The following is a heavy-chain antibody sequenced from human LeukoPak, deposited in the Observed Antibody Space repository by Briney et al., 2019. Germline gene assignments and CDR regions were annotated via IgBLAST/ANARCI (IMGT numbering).Heavy chain of an antibody. CDR1: GGSISSYY. V-gene: IGHV4-4*07. Sequence: PSETLSLTCTVSGGSISSYYWSWIRQPAGKGLEWIGRIYTSGSTNYNPSLKSRVTTSVDTSKNQFSLKLSSVTAADTAVSYCASGGTYDYVWGSYRPNDAFDIWGQGTMVTVSS. CDR3: ASGGTYDYVWGSYRPNDAFDI. CDR2: IYTSGST. J-gene: IGHJ3*02. D-gene: IGHD3-16*02.